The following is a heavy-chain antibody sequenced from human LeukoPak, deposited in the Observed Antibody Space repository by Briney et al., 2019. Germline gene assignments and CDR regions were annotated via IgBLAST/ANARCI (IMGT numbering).Heavy chain of an antibody. CDR2: IYPGDSDT. CDR3: ARHYKPSGFGRNWNPPPEAFDI. CDR1: GYSFTSYW. D-gene: IGHD1-1*01. J-gene: IGHJ3*02. Sequence: GESLKISCEGSGYSFTSYWIAWVRQMPGKGLEWMGIIYPGDSDTRYSPSFRGQVTISADRSISTAYLHWSSVKASDTAMYYCARHYKPSGFGRNWNPPPEAFDIWGQGTVVTVSS. V-gene: IGHV5-51*01.